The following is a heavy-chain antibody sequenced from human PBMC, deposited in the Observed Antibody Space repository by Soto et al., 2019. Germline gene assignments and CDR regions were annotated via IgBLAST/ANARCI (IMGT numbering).Heavy chain of an antibody. CDR1: GYTFTNYD. D-gene: IGHD4-17*01. J-gene: IGHJ4*02. V-gene: IGHV1-8*01. CDR2: MNPKSGNT. Sequence: QVQLVQSGAEVKKPGASVKVSCKASGYTFTNYDINWVRQATGQGLEWMGWMNPKSGNTGCAQQFQGRVIMTRSTSISTAYMELSSLGSEDTAVYYCVRVYGEIDYWGQGTLVTVSS. CDR3: VRVYGEIDY.